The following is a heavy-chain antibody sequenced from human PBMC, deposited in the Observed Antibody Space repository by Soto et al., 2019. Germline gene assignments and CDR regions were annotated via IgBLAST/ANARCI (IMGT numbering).Heavy chain of an antibody. CDR2: ISSSSSYI. J-gene: IGHJ6*02. D-gene: IGHD3-10*01. CDR3: AAPEGYGSGSNYYGMDV. CDR1: GFTFSSYS. V-gene: IGHV3-21*01. Sequence: GGSLRLSCAASGFTFSSYSMNWVRQAPGKGLEWVSSISSSSSYIYYADSVKGRFTISRDNAKNSLYLQMNSLRAEDTAVYYCAAPEGYGSGSNYYGMDVWGQGTTVTVS.